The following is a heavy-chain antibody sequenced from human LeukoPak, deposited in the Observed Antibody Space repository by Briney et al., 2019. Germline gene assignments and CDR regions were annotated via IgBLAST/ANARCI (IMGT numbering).Heavy chain of an antibody. CDR3: ARAGGITIFGVEFDI. Sequence: SETLSLTCTVSGGSISSYYWSWLRQPPGKGLEWIGYIYYSGSTNYNPSLKSRVTISVDTSKNQFSLKLSSVTAADTAVYYCARAGGITIFGVEFDIWGQGTMVTVSS. CDR1: GGSISSYY. CDR2: IYYSGST. D-gene: IGHD3-3*01. V-gene: IGHV4-59*01. J-gene: IGHJ3*02.